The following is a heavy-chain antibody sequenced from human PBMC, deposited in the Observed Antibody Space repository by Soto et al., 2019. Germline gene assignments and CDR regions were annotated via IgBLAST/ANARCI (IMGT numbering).Heavy chain of an antibody. V-gene: IGHV3-23*01. Sequence: VQLLESGGGLEQPGGSLRLSCAASGFTFSLYAMSWVRQAPGKGLEWVSTISGGRTMYADSVKGRVTISRDNSKSKVFLEMTGLSVEDTAVYYCARDSRGLWLGEIDYWGQGTLVTVSS. CDR3: ARDSRGLWLGEIDY. CDR1: GFTFSLYA. D-gene: IGHD3-10*01. CDR2: ISGGRT. J-gene: IGHJ4*02.